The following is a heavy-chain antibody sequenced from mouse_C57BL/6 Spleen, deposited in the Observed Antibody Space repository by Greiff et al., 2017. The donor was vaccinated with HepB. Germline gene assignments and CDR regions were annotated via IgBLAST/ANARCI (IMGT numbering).Heavy chain of an antibody. Sequence: VQLQQSGPELVKPGASVKIPCKASGYTFTDYNMDWVKQSHGKSLEWIGDINPNNGGTIYNQKFKGKATLTVDKSSSTAYMELRSLTSEDTAVYYCARSEGDYYGSRSYFDYWGQGTTLTVSS. CDR1: GYTFTDYN. D-gene: IGHD1-1*01. CDR3: ARSEGDYYGSRSYFDY. V-gene: IGHV1-18*01. J-gene: IGHJ2*01. CDR2: INPNNGGT.